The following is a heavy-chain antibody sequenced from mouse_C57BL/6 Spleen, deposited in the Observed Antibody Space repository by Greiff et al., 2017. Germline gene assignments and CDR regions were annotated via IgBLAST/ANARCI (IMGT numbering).Heavy chain of an antibody. CDR3: ARTDDYGSLYAMDY. CDR2: IDPNSGGT. Sequence: QVQLKQSGAELVKPGASVKLSCKASGYTFTSYWMHWVKQRPGRGLEWIGRIDPNSGGTKYNEKFKSKATLTVDKPSSTAYMQLSSLTSEDSAFYYCARTDDYGSLYAMDYWGQGTSVTVSS. CDR1: GYTFTSYW. V-gene: IGHV1-72*01. J-gene: IGHJ4*01. D-gene: IGHD1-1*01.